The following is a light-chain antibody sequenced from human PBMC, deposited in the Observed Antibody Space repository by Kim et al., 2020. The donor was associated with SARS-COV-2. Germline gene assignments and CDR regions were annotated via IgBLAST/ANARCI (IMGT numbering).Light chain of an antibody. J-gene: IGLJ3*02. CDR1: SSDLGGLNH. CDR3: SSHTGDNIM. V-gene: IGLV2-14*03. CDR2: DVT. Sequence: QSALTQPASVSGSPGQPITISCTGTSSDLGGLNHVSWYQQHPGKAPKLIIYDVTNRPSGVSSRFSGSKSGNTASLTISLLLAEDEADYYCSSHTGDNIMFGGGTQLTVL.